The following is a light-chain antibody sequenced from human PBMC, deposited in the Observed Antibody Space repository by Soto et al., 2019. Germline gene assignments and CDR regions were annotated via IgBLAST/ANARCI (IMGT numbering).Light chain of an antibody. J-gene: IGKJ5*01. V-gene: IGKV3-20*01. Sequence: ETVLTQPPGTLSLSPGERATLSCRASQSVSSSYLAWYQQKPGQAPRLLIYGASSRATGIPDRFSGSGSGTDFTLAISRLEPEDFAVYYCQQYGSSLITFGQGTRLEIK. CDR2: GAS. CDR1: QSVSSSY. CDR3: QQYGSSLIT.